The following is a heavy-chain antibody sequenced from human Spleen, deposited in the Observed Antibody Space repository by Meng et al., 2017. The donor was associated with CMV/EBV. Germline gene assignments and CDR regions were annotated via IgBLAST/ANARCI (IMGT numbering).Heavy chain of an antibody. V-gene: IGHV4-61*02. CDR2: IYTSGST. J-gene: IGHJ5*02. CDR3: ARVPAAGALANWFDP. D-gene: IGHD6-13*01. Sequence: LREVGPGLVKHSQPLSLPCTVAGGSISSGSYYWSWIRQPAGKGLEWIGRIYTSGSTNYNPSLKSRVTISVDTSKNQFSLKLSSVTAADTAVYYCARVPAAGALANWFDPWGQGTLVTVSS. CDR1: GGSISSGSYY.